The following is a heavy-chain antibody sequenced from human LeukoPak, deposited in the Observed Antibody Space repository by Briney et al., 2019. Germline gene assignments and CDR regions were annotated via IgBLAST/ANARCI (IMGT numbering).Heavy chain of an antibody. J-gene: IGHJ4*02. V-gene: IGHV4-38-2*02. D-gene: IGHD3-9*01. CDR2: IYHSGST. CDR3: ARANDILTGYCDY. CDR1: GYSISSGYY. Sequence: PSETLSLTCTVSGYSISSGYYWGWIRQPPGKGLEWIGSIYHSGSTYYNPSHKSRVTISVDTSKNQFSLKLSSVTAADTAVYYCARANDILTGYCDYWGQGTLVTVSS.